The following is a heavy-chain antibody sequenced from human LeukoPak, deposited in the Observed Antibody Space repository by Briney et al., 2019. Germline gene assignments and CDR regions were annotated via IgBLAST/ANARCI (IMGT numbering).Heavy chain of an antibody. D-gene: IGHD1-26*01. CDR1: GFTFDDYS. V-gene: IGHV3-43*01. CDR2: ISWDGGST. CDR3: AKDTGSGTYPYYSDY. Sequence: PGGSLRLSCAASGFTFDDYSMHWVRQAPGKGLEWVSLISWDGGSTYYADSVKGRFTISRDNSKNSLYLHMNSLRTEDTALYYCAKDTGSGTYPYYSDYWGQGTLVTVSS. J-gene: IGHJ4*02.